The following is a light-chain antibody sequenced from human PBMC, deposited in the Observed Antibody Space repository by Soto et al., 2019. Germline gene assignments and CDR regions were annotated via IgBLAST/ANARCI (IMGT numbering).Light chain of an antibody. CDR3: QQSYTTRPV. CDR1: RSIINY. Sequence: DIQMTQSPSSLSASVGDRVIITCRAGRSIINYLNWYQQKPGKAPNLLIFAASNLQAGVSSRFSGSGSGTDFTLVISNLQPEDSATYYCQQSYTTRPVFGQGTKVEIQ. V-gene: IGKV1-39*01. J-gene: IGKJ1*01. CDR2: AAS.